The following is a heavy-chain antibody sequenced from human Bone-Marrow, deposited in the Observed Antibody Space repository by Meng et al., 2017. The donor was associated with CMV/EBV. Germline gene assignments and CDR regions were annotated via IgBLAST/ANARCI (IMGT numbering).Heavy chain of an antibody. Sequence: GSLRLSCAASGFTFSSYAMHWIRQPPGKGLEWIGYIYYSGSTNYNPSLKSRVTISVDTSKNQFSLKLSSVTAADTAVYYCARDRSSYYDFWSGSWGLYYGMDVWGQGTTVTVSS. D-gene: IGHD3-3*01. CDR2: IYYSGST. CDR1: GFTFSSYA. V-gene: IGHV4-59*01. CDR3: ARDRSSYYDFWSGSWGLYYGMDV. J-gene: IGHJ6*02.